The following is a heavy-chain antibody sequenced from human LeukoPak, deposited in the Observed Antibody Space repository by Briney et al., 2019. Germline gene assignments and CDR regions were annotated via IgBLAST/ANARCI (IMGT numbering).Heavy chain of an antibody. Sequence: SETLSLTCAVYGGSFSGYYWSWIRQPPGKGLEWIGEINHSGSTNYNPSLKSRVTISVDTSRNQFSLKLSSVTAADTAVYYCARHPRYCSSTSCYYFDYRGQGTLVTVSS. V-gene: IGHV4-34*01. CDR3: ARHPRYCSSTSCYYFDY. J-gene: IGHJ4*02. CDR2: INHSGST. D-gene: IGHD2-2*01. CDR1: GGSFSGYY.